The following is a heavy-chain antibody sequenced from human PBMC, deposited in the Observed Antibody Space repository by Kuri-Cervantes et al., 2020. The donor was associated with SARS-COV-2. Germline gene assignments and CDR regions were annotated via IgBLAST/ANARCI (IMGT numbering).Heavy chain of an antibody. Sequence: GGSLRLSCAASGFTFSDYNMNWVRQAPRKGLEWVSYISRSSSTIYYADSVKGRFTSSRDNAKNSLYLQMNSLRAEDTAVYYCARVSCSNTSCYADYWGQGTLVTGSS. CDR3: ARVSCSNTSCYADY. CDR2: ISRSSSTI. CDR1: GFTFSDYN. V-gene: IGHV3-48*01. J-gene: IGHJ4*02. D-gene: IGHD2-2*01.